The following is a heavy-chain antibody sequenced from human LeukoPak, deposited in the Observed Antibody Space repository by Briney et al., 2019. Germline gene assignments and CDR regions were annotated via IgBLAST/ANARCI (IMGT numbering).Heavy chain of an antibody. CDR1: GFTFSSYG. J-gene: IGHJ6*02. D-gene: IGHD3-3*01. CDR2: IRYDGSNK. Sequence: GGSLRLSCAASGFTFSSYGMHWVRQAPGKGLEWVAFIRYDGSNKYYADSVKGRFTISRDNSKNTLYLQMNSLRAEDTAVYYCAKLGVPSKSQCYGMDVWGQGTTVTVS. V-gene: IGHV3-30*02. CDR3: AKLGVPSKSQCYGMDV.